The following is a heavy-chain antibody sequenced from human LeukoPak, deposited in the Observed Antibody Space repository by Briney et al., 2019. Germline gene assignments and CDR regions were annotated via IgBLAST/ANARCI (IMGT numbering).Heavy chain of an antibody. CDR3: ARVKAIGNTRFDP. Sequence: SETLSPTCTVSGDSITSSSRSWIRHPPGKRLEWIGYIFYTGSPKYHPSLKSRVSISVDTSKNQISLRLTSVIAADTAVYYCARVKAIGNTRFDPWGQGILVTVSS. CDR2: IFYTGSP. CDR1: GDSITSSS. V-gene: IGHV4-59*01. D-gene: IGHD2-2*02. J-gene: IGHJ5*02.